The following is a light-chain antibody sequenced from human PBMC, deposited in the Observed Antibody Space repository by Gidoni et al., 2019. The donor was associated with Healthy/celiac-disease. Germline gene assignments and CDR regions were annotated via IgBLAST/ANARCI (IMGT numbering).Light chain of an antibody. V-gene: IGKV3-11*01. J-gene: IGKJ4*01. CDR1: QSVSSY. CDR2: DAS. CDR3: QQRSNWSLT. Sequence: DIVLTKSPATLSLSPGERATLSCRASQSVSSYLAWYQQKPGQAPRLLIYDASNRATGIPARFSGSGSGTDFTLTISSLEPEDFAVYYCQQRSNWSLTFGGGTKVEIK.